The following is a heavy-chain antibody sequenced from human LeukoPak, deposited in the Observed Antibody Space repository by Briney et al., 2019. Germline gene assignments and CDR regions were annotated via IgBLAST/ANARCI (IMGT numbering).Heavy chain of an antibody. V-gene: IGHV4-39*07. CDR2: IFYNGAT. CDR3: ARELRYSSADTCYSCDY. CDR1: GGSISSNDYY. Sequence: SETLSLTCTVSGGSISSNDYYWAWIRQPPGKELEWIATIFYNGATQYTPSLKSRVTISVDTSKNQFSLKMTSVTAADTAFYYCARELRYSSADTCYSCDYWGRGSLVTVSS. D-gene: IGHD2-15*01. J-gene: IGHJ4*02.